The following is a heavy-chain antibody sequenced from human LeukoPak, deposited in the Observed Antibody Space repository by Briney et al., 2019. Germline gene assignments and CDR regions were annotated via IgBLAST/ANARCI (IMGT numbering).Heavy chain of an antibody. CDR1: GGSISSGGYY. CDR2: IYHSGST. J-gene: IGHJ4*02. V-gene: IGHV4-30-2*01. Sequence: SETLSLTCTVSGGSISSGGYYWSWIRQPPGKGLEWIGYIYHSGSTYYNPSLKSRVTISVDRSKNQFSLKLSSVTAADTAVYYCARGTPTDLPFDYWGQGTLVTVSS. CDR3: ARGTPTDLPFDY.